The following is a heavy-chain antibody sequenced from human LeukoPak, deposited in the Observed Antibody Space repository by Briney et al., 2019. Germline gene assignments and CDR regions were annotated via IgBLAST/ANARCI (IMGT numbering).Heavy chain of an antibody. V-gene: IGHV3-48*01. CDR1: EFTFSSYG. J-gene: IGHJ6*03. CDR2: IDPSTTNI. D-gene: IGHD3-10*01. CDR3: ARFGGNYYYYYYMYV. Sequence: GGSLRLSCVASEFTFSSYGMNWVRQAPGKGLEWVSYIDPSTTNIHYADSVKGRFTISRDDAKNSLYLQLNSLRAEDTAVYYCARFGGNYYYYYYMYVWGKGTTVTVSS.